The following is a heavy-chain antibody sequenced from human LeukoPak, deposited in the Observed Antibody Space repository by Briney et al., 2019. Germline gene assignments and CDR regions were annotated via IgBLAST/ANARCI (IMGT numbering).Heavy chain of an antibody. J-gene: IGHJ4*02. CDR3: ARSSIVVGYFDY. CDR2: IIPIFGTA. CDR1: GGTFSSYA. V-gene: IGHV1-69*06. D-gene: IGHD2-2*01. Sequence: WASVKVSCKASGGTFSSYAISWVRQAPGQGLEWMGGIIPIFGTANYAQKFQGRVTITADKSTSTAYMELSSLRSEDTAVYYCARSSIVVGYFDYWGQGTLVTVSS.